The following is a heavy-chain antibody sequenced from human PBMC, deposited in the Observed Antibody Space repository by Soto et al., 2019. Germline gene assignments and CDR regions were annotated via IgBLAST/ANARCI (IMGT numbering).Heavy chain of an antibody. J-gene: IGHJ6*03. CDR3: ARVPYSSGWTQYYYYYYYMDV. CDR1: GFTVSSNY. V-gene: IGHV3-53*04. CDR2: IYSGGST. D-gene: IGHD6-25*01. Sequence: PGGSLRLSCAASGFTVSSNYMSWVRQAPGKGLEWVSVIYSGGSTYYADSVKGRFTISRHNSKNTLYLQMNSLRAEDTAVYYCARVPYSSGWTQYYYYYYYMDVWGKGTTVTVSS.